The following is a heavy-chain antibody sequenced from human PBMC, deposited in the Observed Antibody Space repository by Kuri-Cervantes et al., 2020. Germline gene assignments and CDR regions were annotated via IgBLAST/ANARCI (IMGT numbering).Heavy chain of an antibody. CDR3: AKDLSIMITFGGVREDY. V-gene: IGHV3-7*03. CDR1: GFTFSSYW. D-gene: IGHD3-16*01. CDR2: IKQDGSEK. J-gene: IGHJ4*02. Sequence: GESLKISCAASGFTFSSYWMSWVRQAPGKGLEWVANIKQDGSEKYYVDSVKGRFTISRDNAKNSLYLQMNSLRAEDTAVYYCAKDLSIMITFGGVREDYWGQGTLVTVSS.